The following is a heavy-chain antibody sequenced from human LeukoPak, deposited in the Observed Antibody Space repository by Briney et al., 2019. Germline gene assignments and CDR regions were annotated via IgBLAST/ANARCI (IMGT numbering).Heavy chain of an antibody. J-gene: IGHJ4*02. Sequence: GGSLRLSCAASGFNFSSYSMNWVRQAPGKGLEWVSSISSSSSYIYYADSVKGRFTISRDNAKNSLYLQMNSLRAEDTAVYYCARGINYDFWSGYLYWGQGTLVTVSS. V-gene: IGHV3-21*01. D-gene: IGHD3-3*01. CDR3: ARGINYDFWSGYLY. CDR1: GFNFSSYS. CDR2: ISSSSSYI.